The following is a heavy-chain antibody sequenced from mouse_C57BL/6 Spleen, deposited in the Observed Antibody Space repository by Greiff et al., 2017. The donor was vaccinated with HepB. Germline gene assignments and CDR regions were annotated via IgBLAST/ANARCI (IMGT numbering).Heavy chain of an antibody. CDR1: GYTFTSYW. V-gene: IGHV1-61*01. CDR3: ANNYYGSSALDY. Sequence: QVHVKQPGAELVRPGSSVKLSCKASGYTFTSYWMDWVKQRPGQGLEWIGNIYPSDSETHYNQKFKDKATLTVDKSSSTAYMQLSSLTSEDSAVYYCANNYYGSSALDYWGQGTTLTVSS. CDR2: IYPSDSET. D-gene: IGHD1-1*01. J-gene: IGHJ2*01.